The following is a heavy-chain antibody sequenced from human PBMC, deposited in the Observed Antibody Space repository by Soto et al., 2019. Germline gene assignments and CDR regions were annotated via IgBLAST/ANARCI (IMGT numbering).Heavy chain of an antibody. J-gene: IGHJ4*02. CDR1: GYTLTELS. V-gene: IGHV1-24*01. CDR3: ATGGRGVTRYYSDY. Sequence: ASVKVSCKVSGYTLTELSMHWVRQAPGKGLEWMGGFDPEDGETIYAQKFQGRVTMTEDTSTDTAYMELSSLRSEDTAVYYCATGGRGVTRYYSDYWGQGTLVTVSS. D-gene: IGHD3-10*01. CDR2: FDPEDGET.